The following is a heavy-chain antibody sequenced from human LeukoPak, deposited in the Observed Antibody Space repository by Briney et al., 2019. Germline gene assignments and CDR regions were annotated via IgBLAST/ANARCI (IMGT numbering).Heavy chain of an antibody. V-gene: IGHV4-59*12. D-gene: IGHD3-3*01. CDR1: GGSISNKY. J-gene: IGHJ5*02. Sequence: SETLSLTCTVSGGSISNKYWSWIRQPPGKGLEWIGYIYYSGSTNYNPSLKSRVTISVDTSKNQFSLKLSSVTAADTAVYYCARDSGYYDFWSGYFLSATPGGGFDPWGQGTLVTVSS. CDR3: ARDSGYYDFWSGYFLSATPGGGFDP. CDR2: IYYSGST.